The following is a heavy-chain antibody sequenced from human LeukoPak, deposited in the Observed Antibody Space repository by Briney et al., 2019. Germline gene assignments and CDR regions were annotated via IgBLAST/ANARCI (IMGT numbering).Heavy chain of an antibody. CDR2: INSGGTVT. CDR3: AKDFPGSGSYHSFDY. Sequence: GSLRLSCAASGFTFSDFWMHWVRQAPGKGLVWVSRINSGGTVTNYADSVKGRLTISRDTSENTLYLQMNSLRAEDTAVYYCAKDFPGSGSYHSFDYWGQGTLVTVSS. CDR1: GFTFSDFW. V-gene: IGHV3-74*01. J-gene: IGHJ4*02. D-gene: IGHD3-10*01.